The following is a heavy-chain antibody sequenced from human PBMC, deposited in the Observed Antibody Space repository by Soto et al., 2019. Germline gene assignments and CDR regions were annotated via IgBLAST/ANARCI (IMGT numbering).Heavy chain of an antibody. V-gene: IGHV3-23*01. Sequence: GGSLRLSCAASGFTFSSYAMSWVRQAPGKGLEWVSAISGSGGSTYYTDSVKGRFTISRDNSKKTLYLQMNSLRAEDTAVYYCAKGLGYGDYEYYFDYWGQGTLVTVSS. J-gene: IGHJ4*02. CDR1: GFTFSSYA. D-gene: IGHD4-17*01. CDR2: ISGSGGST. CDR3: AKGLGYGDYEYYFDY.